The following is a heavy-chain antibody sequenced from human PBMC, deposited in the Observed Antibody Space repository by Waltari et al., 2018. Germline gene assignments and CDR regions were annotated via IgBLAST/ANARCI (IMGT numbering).Heavy chain of an antibody. V-gene: IGHV3-23*02. D-gene: IGHD1-7*01. CDR3: ARRWNYGGWYFDY. Sequence: EVQLLESGGGLVQPGGSLRLSCAASGFTFSSYAMSWVRQAPGKGLEWVSAISGSGGSTYYNPSLKSRVTISVDTSKNQFSLKLSSVTAADTAVYYCARRWNYGGWYFDYWGQGTLVTVSS. CDR1: GFTFSSYA. CDR2: ISGSGGST. J-gene: IGHJ4*02.